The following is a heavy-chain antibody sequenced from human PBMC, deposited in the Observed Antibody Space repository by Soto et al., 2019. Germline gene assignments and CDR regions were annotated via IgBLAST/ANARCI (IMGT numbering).Heavy chain of an antibody. J-gene: IGHJ6*02. CDR2: IIPIFGTA. CDR1: GGTFSSYA. CDR3: ARERCSGGSCVYGMDV. Sequence: QVQLVQSGAEVKKPGSSVKVSCKASGGTFSSYAISSVRQAPGQGLEWMGGIIPIFGTANYAQKFQGRVTITADESTSTAYMELSSLRSEDTAVYYCARERCSGGSCVYGMDVWGQGTTVTVSS. V-gene: IGHV1-69*12. D-gene: IGHD2-15*01.